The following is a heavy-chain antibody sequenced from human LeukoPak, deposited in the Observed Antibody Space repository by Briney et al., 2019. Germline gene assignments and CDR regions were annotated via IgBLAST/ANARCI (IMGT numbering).Heavy chain of an antibody. D-gene: IGHD1-1*01. CDR3: AKELAYAYYFDV. Sequence: PGGSLRLSCAASGFTFSSYAMSWVRQAPGKGLEWVSGISGSGGSTYYADSVKGRFTVSRDNSKNTLYLQMTSLRVEDTAVYYCAKELAYAYYFDVWGKGTTVTVSS. CDR1: GFTFSSYA. J-gene: IGHJ6*03. CDR2: ISGSGGST. V-gene: IGHV3-23*01.